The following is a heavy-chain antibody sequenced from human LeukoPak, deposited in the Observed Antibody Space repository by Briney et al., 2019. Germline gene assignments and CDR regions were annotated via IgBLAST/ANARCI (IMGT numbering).Heavy chain of an antibody. CDR2: IKSNTDGGTT. D-gene: IGHD3-22*01. V-gene: IGHV3-15*01. Sequence: GGSLRLSCAASGFTFSNAWMSWVRQAPGKGLEWVGRIKSNTDGGTTDCAAPVKGRFTISRDDSKSTLYLQMNSLKTEDTAVYYCTARTYYYDSSGYYFGLDPWGQGTLVTVSS. J-gene: IGHJ5*02. CDR3: TARTYYYDSSGYYFGLDP. CDR1: GFTFSNAW.